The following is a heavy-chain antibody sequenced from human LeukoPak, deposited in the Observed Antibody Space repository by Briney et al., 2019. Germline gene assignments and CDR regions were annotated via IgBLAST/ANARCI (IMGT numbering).Heavy chain of an antibody. V-gene: IGHV3-15*01. CDR1: GFTFSDAW. CDR3: TTRRQDGC. Sequence: GGSLRLSCVGSGFTFSDAWISWVRQAPGKGLEWVGRIKSKIDGGTIDYAAPVKGRFTISRDDSRNTLYLQMNSLKTEDAAVYYCTTRRQDGCWGQGTLVTVS. CDR2: IKSKIDGGTI. J-gene: IGHJ4*02. D-gene: IGHD6-25*01.